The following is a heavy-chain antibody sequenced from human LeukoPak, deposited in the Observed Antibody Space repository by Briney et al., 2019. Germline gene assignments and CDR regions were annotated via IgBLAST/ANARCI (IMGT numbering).Heavy chain of an antibody. J-gene: IGHJ2*01. CDR2: INHSGST. CDR1: GGSFSGYY. D-gene: IGHD2-21*02. CDR3: ARGLVRVVVVTSWYFDL. V-gene: IGHV4-34*01. Sequence: SETLSLTCAVYGGSFSGYYWSWIRQPPGKGLEWIGEINHSGSTNYNPSLKSRVTISVDTSKNQFSLKLSSVTAADTAVYYCARGLVRVVVVTSWYFDLWGRGTLVTVSP.